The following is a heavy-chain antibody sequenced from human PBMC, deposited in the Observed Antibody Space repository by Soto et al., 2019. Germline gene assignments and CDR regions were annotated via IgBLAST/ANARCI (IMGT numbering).Heavy chain of an antibody. D-gene: IGHD3-9*01. V-gene: IGHV3-23*01. CDR1: GFIYSNYA. Sequence: PGGSLRLSCAASGFIYSNYAMNWVRQAPGKGLEWVSAISGSGGSTYYSDSVKGRFTISRDNSKNTLYLQLNSLRAEDTAVYYCATLYYDILTGPFDYWGQGTQVTVS. J-gene: IGHJ4*02. CDR2: ISGSGGST. CDR3: ATLYYDILTGPFDY.